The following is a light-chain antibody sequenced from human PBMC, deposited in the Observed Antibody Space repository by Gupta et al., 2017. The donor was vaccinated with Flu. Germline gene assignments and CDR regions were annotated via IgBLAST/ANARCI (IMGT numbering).Light chain of an antibody. CDR2: KAS. CDR3: QHYNTYSGT. Sequence: DIQMTQSPSTLAASVGDRVTITCRASQNIDTWLAWYQQKPGKAPKLLIYKASSLESGVPSRFSGSGSGTEFTLTISSLHPDDFATYSCQHYNTYSGTFGQGTKLEIK. CDR1: QNIDTW. J-gene: IGKJ2*02. V-gene: IGKV1-5*03.